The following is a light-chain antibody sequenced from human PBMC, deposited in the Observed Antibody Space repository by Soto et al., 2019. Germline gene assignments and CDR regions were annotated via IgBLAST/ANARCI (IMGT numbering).Light chain of an antibody. CDR3: QQACSSFYT. Sequence: EIVLTQSPGTLSLSPGERATLSCRASQSVSSAYLAWYQQIPGQAPRLLIYGASSRATGIPDRFSGSGSGTDFTLTISGLGPEDFSGYFWQQACSSFYTFGQGTKLEIK. V-gene: IGKV3-20*01. CDR1: QSVSSAY. J-gene: IGKJ2*01. CDR2: GAS.